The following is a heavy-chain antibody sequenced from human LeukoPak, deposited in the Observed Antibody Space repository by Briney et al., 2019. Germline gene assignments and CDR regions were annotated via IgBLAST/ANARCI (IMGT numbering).Heavy chain of an antibody. D-gene: IGHD1-26*01. J-gene: IGHJ6*02. Sequence: ASVKVSCKASGYTFTSYYMHWVRQAPGQGLEWMGTINPSSGSTSYAQKFQGRVTMTRDTSTSTVYMELSSLRSEDTAVYYCARENREYGMDVWGQGTTVTVSS. CDR2: INPSSGST. V-gene: IGHV1-46*01. CDR1: GYTFTSYY. CDR3: ARENREYGMDV.